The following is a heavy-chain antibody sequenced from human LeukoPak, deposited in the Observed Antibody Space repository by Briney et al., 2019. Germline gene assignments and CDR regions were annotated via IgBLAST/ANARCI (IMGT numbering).Heavy chain of an antibody. CDR1: GFTFSSYE. CDR2: ISSSGSTI. D-gene: IGHD1-26*01. Sequence: GGSLRLSCAASGFTFSSYEMNWVRQAPGKGLEWASYISSSGSTIYYADSVKGRFTISRDNAKYSLYLQMNSLRAEDTAVYYCAREGGRGSFFDYWGQGTLVTVSS. J-gene: IGHJ4*02. V-gene: IGHV3-48*03. CDR3: AREGGRGSFFDY.